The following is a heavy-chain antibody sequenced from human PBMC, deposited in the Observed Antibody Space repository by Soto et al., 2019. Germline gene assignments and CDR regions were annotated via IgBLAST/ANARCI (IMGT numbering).Heavy chain of an antibody. V-gene: IGHV3-7*01. Sequence: GGSLRLSCAASGFTFSSQWMSWVRQTPGKGLEWVANIKGDGSAKFYVDSVRGRFTISRDNAKNSLYLQMNSLRDEDTAVYYCARDNRRWLQTHRFDDWCQGTLVTVSS. CDR1: GFTFSSQW. J-gene: IGHJ4*02. CDR3: ARDNRRWLQTHRFDD. CDR2: IKGDGSAK. D-gene: IGHD5-12*01.